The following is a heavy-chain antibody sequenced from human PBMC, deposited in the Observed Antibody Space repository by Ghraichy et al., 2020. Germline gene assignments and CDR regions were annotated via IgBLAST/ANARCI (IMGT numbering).Heavy chain of an antibody. D-gene: IGHD5-24*01. CDR2: ITSNTFGT. V-gene: IGHV3-23*01. Sequence: GGSLRLSCAASGFTFSSYAMSWVRQAPGKGLEWVSAITSNTFGTYYADSVRGRFTISRDNSKNILYLQMNSLRAEDTAVYYCAQDRFLPYGRDDYWGQGTLVTVSS. CDR1: GFTFSSYA. CDR3: AQDRFLPYGRDDY. J-gene: IGHJ4*02.